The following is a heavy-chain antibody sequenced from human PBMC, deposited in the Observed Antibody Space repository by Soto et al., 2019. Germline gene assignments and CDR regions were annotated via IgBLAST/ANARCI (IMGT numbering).Heavy chain of an antibody. Sequence: QVPLVQSGAEVKQPGASVKVSCKASGYSFSIYGISWVRQAPGQGLEWMGWISASNGNTNYVQKLQGRVSMTTDTSTSTAYMELRSLRSDDTAVYYCARAGATVTSHFDYWGQGTLVTVSS. CDR2: ISASNGNT. D-gene: IGHD4-17*01. V-gene: IGHV1-18*01. CDR1: GYSFSIYG. J-gene: IGHJ4*02. CDR3: ARAGATVTSHFDY.